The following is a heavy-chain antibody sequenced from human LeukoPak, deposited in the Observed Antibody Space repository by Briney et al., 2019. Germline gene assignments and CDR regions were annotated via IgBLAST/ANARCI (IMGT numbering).Heavy chain of an antibody. D-gene: IGHD6-13*01. V-gene: IGHV3-66*02. J-gene: IGHJ4*02. CDR3: ARRRSSSWGIDY. CDR1: GFTVSSNY. CDR2: IYSSGTT. Sequence: PGGSLRLSCAASGFTVSSNYMSWVRQAPGKGLEWVSVIYSSGTTYYADSVKDRFTISRDNSKNTMYLQMNSLRTEDTAVYYCARRRSSSWGIDYWGQGTLVTVSS.